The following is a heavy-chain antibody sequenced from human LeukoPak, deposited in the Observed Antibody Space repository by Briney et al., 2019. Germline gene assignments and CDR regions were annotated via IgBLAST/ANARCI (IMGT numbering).Heavy chain of an antibody. CDR3: AKDRWATVTTYWYFDL. Sequence: PGGSLRLSCAASGFTFSDYYISWIRQAPGKGLEWVSYISKSGTSTNYADSVKGRFSISRDNAKKSLYLQLNSLTAEDTAVYYCAKDRWATVTTYWYFDLWGRGTLVTVSS. V-gene: IGHV3-11*05. D-gene: IGHD4-17*01. CDR2: ISKSGTST. CDR1: GFTFSDYY. J-gene: IGHJ2*01.